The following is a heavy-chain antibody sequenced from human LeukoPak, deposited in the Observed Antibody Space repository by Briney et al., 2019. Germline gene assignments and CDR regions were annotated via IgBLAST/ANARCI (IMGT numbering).Heavy chain of an antibody. CDR1: GFTFGNSW. Sequence: GGSLRLSCAASGFTFGNSWVHWVRQAPGKGPVRVSLINADGSTTSYADSVKGRFTISRDNARNTLSLEMNSLTIEDTAVYYCIVVVEPPDSDGFDVWGQGTMIIVSS. CDR2: INADGSTT. J-gene: IGHJ3*01. V-gene: IGHV3-74*01. D-gene: IGHD1-14*01. CDR3: IVVVEPPDSDGFDV.